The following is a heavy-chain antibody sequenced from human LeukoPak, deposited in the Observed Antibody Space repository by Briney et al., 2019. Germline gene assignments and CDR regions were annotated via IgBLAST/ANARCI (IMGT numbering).Heavy chain of an antibody. J-gene: IGHJ4*02. CDR1: GGSISSSSYY. Sequence: SETLSLTCTVSGGSISSSSYYWGWIRQPPGKGLEWIGSIYYSGGTYYNPSLKSRVTISVDTSKNQFSLKLSSVTAADTAVYYCAGHDFWSGYYRVEYYFDYWGQGTLVTVSS. CDR3: AGHDFWSGYYRVEYYFDY. V-gene: IGHV4-39*01. D-gene: IGHD3-3*01. CDR2: IYYSGGT.